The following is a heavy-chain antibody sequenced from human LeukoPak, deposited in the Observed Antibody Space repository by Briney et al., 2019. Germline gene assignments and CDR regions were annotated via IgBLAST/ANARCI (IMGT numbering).Heavy chain of an antibody. CDR2: IIPIVGIT. Sequence: SVTVSCTASGDTFSSYAISWVRQAPGQGLEWMGGIIPIVGITNYAQKFQGRVTITADKSTSTVYMELSSLRSEDTAVYYCARAFLGRYLVQSNGFDIWGEGTMVTVSS. D-gene: IGHD1-26*01. CDR1: GDTFSSYA. CDR3: ARAFLGRYLVQSNGFDI. V-gene: IGHV1-69*10. J-gene: IGHJ3*02.